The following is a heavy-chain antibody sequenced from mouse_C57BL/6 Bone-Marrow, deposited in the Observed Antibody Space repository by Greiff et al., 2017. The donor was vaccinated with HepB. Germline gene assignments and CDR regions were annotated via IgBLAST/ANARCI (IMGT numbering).Heavy chain of an antibody. Sequence: EVKLVDSGGGLVQPGGSLKLSCAASGFTFSDYYMYWVRQTPEKRLEWVAYISNGGGSTYYPDTVKGRFTISRDNAKNTLYLQMSRLKSEDTAMYYCARWNDYDGPFAYWGQGTLVTVSA. V-gene: IGHV5-12*01. CDR1: GFTFSDYY. J-gene: IGHJ3*01. CDR2: ISNGGGST. CDR3: ARWNDYDGPFAY. D-gene: IGHD2-4*01.